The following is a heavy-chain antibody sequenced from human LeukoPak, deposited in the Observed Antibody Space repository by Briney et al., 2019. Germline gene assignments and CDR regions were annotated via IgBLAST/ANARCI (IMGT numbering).Heavy chain of an antibody. CDR2: IVVGSGNT. CDR3: AAEVDTAIGY. CDR1: GFTFTSSA. D-gene: IGHD5-18*01. J-gene: IGHJ4*02. V-gene: IGHV1-58*02. Sequence: GASVKVSCKASGFTFTSSAMQWVRQARGQRLEWIGWIVVGSGNTNYAQRFQERVTITRNMSTSTAYMELSSLRSEDTAVYYCAAEVDTAIGYWGQGTLVTVSS.